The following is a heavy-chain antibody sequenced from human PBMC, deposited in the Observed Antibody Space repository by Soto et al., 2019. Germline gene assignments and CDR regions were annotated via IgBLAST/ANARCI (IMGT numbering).Heavy chain of an antibody. V-gene: IGHV1-69*01. CDR2: IIPMFGIP. J-gene: IGHJ3*01. CDR3: ARGGTSGWFKGAYDV. CDR1: GGTLNKHA. Sequence: QVQLVQSGAEVKKPGSSVKVSCRASGGTLNKHAITWVRRAPGQGLEWLGGIIPMFGIPNYPQKFQGRVTITANGSTNTSHIELIGRPAHDTAVYYCARGGTSGWFKGAYDVWGQGTMVTVSS. D-gene: IGHD6-19*01.